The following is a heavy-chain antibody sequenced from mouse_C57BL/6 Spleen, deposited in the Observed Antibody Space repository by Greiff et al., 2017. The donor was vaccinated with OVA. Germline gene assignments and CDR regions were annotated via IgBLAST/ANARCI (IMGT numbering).Heavy chain of an antibody. Sequence: EVQLVESGGGLVQPGGSMKLSCAASGFTFSDAWMDWVRQSPEKGLEWVAEIRNKANNHATYYAESVKGRFTISRDDSKSSVYLQMNSLRAEDTGIYYCTTLGRGYYFDYWGQGTTLTVSS. J-gene: IGHJ2*01. CDR3: TTLGRGYYFDY. CDR1: GFTFSDAW. V-gene: IGHV6-6*01. D-gene: IGHD4-1*01. CDR2: IRNKANNHAT.